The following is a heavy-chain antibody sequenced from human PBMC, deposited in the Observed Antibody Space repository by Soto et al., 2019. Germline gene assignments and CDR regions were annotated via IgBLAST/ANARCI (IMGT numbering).Heavy chain of an antibody. Sequence: PVGSLRLSCASSVFTVSSNYMSCVRHSPGKWLEWVSVIYSGGSTYYADSVKGRFTISRDNSKNTLYLQMNSLRAEDTAVYYCARDRITYGSGSYFYYGMDVWGQGTTVTVSS. CDR3: ARDRITYGSGSYFYYGMDV. V-gene: IGHV3-53*01. CDR1: VFTVSSNY. J-gene: IGHJ6*01. CDR2: IYSGGST. D-gene: IGHD3-10*01.